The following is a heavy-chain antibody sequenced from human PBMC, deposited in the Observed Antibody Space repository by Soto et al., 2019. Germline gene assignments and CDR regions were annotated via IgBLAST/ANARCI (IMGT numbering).Heavy chain of an antibody. D-gene: IGHD2-2*01. J-gene: IGHJ5*02. CDR3: ARGYVVVPAASLRSSDLFGDP. V-gene: IGHV1-18*01. CDR2: ISAYNGNT. Sequence: GASVKVSCKASGYTFTSYGISWVRQAPGQGLEWMGWISAYNGNTNYAQKLQGRVTMTTDTSTSTAYMELRSLRSDDTAVYYCARGYVVVPAASLRSSDLFGDPWGQGTLVTVSS. CDR1: GYTFTSYG.